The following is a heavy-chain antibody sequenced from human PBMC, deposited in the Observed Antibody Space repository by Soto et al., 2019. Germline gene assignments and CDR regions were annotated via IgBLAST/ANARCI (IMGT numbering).Heavy chain of an antibody. Sequence: ASVKVSCKASGYSFTSYGINWVRQAPGQGLEWMGWISTYNGNTNYAQKVRGRVTMTTDTSTSTAYMELRNLRPDDTAMYYCAKDWPGTSSVTSDYWGQGTLVTVSS. CDR2: ISTYNGNT. V-gene: IGHV1-18*01. CDR3: AKDWPGTSSVTSDY. J-gene: IGHJ4*02. CDR1: GYSFTSYG. D-gene: IGHD4-17*01.